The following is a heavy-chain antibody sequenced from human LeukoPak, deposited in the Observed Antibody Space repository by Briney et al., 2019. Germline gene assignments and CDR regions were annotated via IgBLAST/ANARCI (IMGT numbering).Heavy chain of an antibody. V-gene: IGHV1-46*01. D-gene: IGHD3-10*01. CDR3: ARVYGSGSYYLVGGY. Sequence: GASVKVSCKASGYTFTSYYMHWVRQAPGQGLEWMGIINPSGGSTSYAQKFQGSVTMTRDTSTSTVYMELSSLRSEDTAVYYCARVYGSGSYYLVGGYWGQGTLVTVSS. CDR2: INPSGGST. CDR1: GYTFTSYY. J-gene: IGHJ4*02.